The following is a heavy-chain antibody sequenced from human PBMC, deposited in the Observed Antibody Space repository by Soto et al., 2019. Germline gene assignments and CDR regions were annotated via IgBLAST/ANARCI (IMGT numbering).Heavy chain of an antibody. CDR2: IIPIFGTA. V-gene: IGHV1-69*01. Sequence: QVQLVQSGAEVKKPGSSVKVSCKASGGTFSSYAISWVRQAPGQGLEWMGGIIPIFGTANYAQKFQGRVTINADESTSTAYMELSSLRSEDTAVYYCARENWNYVYYYYYGMDVWGQGTTVTVSS. D-gene: IGHD1-7*01. J-gene: IGHJ6*02. CDR1: GGTFSSYA. CDR3: ARENWNYVYYYYYGMDV.